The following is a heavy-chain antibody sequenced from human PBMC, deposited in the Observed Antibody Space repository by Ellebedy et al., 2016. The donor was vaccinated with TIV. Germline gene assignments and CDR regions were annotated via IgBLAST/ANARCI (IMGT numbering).Heavy chain of an antibody. D-gene: IGHD1-26*01. CDR3: ATRGHVGATYYYYYGMDV. CDR1: GYTFTGYY. Sequence: ASVKVSCKASGYTFTGYYMHGVRQAPGQGLEWMGWINPNSGGTIYAQKFQGRVTMTEDTSTDTAYMELSSLRSEDTAVYYCATRGHVGATYYYYYGMDVWGQGTTVTVSS. CDR2: INPNSGGT. V-gene: IGHV1-2*02. J-gene: IGHJ6*02.